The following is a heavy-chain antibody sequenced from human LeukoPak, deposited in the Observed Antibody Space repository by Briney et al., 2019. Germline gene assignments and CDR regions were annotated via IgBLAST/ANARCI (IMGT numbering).Heavy chain of an antibody. CDR3: ARDRGGNWPSSLNKNWFDP. D-gene: IGHD6-13*01. V-gene: IGHV1-8*03. Sequence: ASVKVSCKASGYTFTSYDINWVRQATGQGLEWMGWMNPNSGNTGLAQKFQGRLTITINTSISTAYMELSSLRSEDTAVYYCARDRGGNWPSSLNKNWFDPWGQGTLVTVSS. J-gene: IGHJ5*02. CDR2: MNPNSGNT. CDR1: GYTFTSYD.